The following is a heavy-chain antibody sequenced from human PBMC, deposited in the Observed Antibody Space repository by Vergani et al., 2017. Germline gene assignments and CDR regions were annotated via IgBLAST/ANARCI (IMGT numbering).Heavy chain of an antibody. CDR1: GFTFSSHG. D-gene: IGHD2-8*01. CDR3: AKAPDNGVCDY. CDR2: ISYDGSNK. V-gene: IGHV3-30*18. J-gene: IGHJ4*02. Sequence: QVQLVESGGGVVQPGRSLRLSCAASGFTFSSHGVHWVRQAPGKGLEWVAVISYDGSNKYYADSVKRRFTISRDNSKNTLYLQMNSLRAEDTAVYYCAKAPDNGVCDYWGQGTLVTVSS.